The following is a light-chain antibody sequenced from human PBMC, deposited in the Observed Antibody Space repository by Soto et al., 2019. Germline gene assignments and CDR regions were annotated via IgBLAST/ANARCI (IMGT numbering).Light chain of an antibody. J-gene: IGLJ1*01. Sequence: SVLPQPTSASATPGQRVTISCSGSSSNIGSNYVYWYQQLPGTAPKLLIYRNNQRPSGVPDRFSGSKSGTSASLAISGLRSEDEADDYCAAWDDSLSAYVFGNGTKVTV. CDR3: AAWDDSLSAYV. V-gene: IGLV1-47*01. CDR2: RNN. CDR1: SSNIGSNY.